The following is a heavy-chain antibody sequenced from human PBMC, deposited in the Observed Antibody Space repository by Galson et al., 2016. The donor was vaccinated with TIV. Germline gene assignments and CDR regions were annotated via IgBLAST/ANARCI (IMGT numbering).Heavy chain of an antibody. Sequence: SVKVSCKASGNAFTAYYIHWARQATGQGLEWMGNSTGYAQKFQGRVTMTSNISISTAYMELSSLRSEDTAVYYCASPNYRSGYYGMDVWGQGTTVTVSS. V-gene: IGHV1-8*02. CDR2: NST. J-gene: IGHJ6*02. CDR1: GNAFTAYY. CDR3: ASPNYRSGYYGMDV. D-gene: IGHD3-22*01.